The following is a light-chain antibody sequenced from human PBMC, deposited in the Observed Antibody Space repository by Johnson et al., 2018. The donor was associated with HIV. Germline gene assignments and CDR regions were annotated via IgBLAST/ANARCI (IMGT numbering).Light chain of an antibody. CDR2: KND. V-gene: IGLV1-51*02. J-gene: IGLJ1*01. CDR1: SSNIGNNY. CDR3: GTWDSSLRAYV. Sequence: SVLTQPPSVSAAPGQKVPISCSGSSSNIGNNYVSWYQQLPGAAPKLLIYKNDQRPSGIPDRFSGSKSGTSATLGITGLQTGDEADYYCGTWDSSLRAYVFGPGTKVSFL.